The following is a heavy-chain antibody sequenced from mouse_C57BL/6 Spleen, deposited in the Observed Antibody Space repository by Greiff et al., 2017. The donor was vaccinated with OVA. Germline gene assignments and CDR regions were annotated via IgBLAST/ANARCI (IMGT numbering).Heavy chain of an antibody. J-gene: IGHJ1*03. CDR2: IDPSDSYT. CDR3: TRGYGSSYSYWYFDV. V-gene: IGHV1-69*01. CDR1: GYTFTSYW. Sequence: VQLQQPGAELVMPGASVKLSCKASGYTFTSYWMHWVKQRPGQGLEWIGEIDPSDSYTNYNQKFKGKSTLTVDKSSSTAYMQLSSLTSEDSAVYYCTRGYGSSYSYWYFDVWGTGTTVTVSS. D-gene: IGHD1-1*01.